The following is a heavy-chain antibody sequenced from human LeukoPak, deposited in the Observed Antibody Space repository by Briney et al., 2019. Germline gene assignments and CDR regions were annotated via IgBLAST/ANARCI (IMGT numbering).Heavy chain of an antibody. D-gene: IGHD5-12*01. CDR3: ARAQGGYSGYSLYYFDY. Sequence: SETLSLTCTVSGGSISSGGYYWSWIRQHPGKGLEWIGYIYYSGSTNYNPSLKSRVTISVDTSKNQFSLKLSSVTAADTAVYYCARAQGGYSGYSLYYFDYWGQGTLVTVSS. CDR1: GGSISSGGYY. V-gene: IGHV4-61*08. CDR2: IYYSGST. J-gene: IGHJ4*02.